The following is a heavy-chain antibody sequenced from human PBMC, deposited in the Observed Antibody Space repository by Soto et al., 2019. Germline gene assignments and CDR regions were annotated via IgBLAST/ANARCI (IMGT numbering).Heavy chain of an antibody. V-gene: IGHV4-34*01. CDR3: ARGKPSGYRFGPQNFFYYGLDV. D-gene: IGHD5-18*01. CDR2: VHPSGST. J-gene: IGHJ6*01. CDR1: SSSLGANY. Sequence: PVPMSLTYTVFSSSLGANYWAWIRHYPNRGLEWIGEVHPSGSTDCNPSLKSRLTLSLDTSKNQFSLKVASVTAADTAVYFCARGKPSGYRFGPQNFFYYGLDVWGPGTTVTVSA.